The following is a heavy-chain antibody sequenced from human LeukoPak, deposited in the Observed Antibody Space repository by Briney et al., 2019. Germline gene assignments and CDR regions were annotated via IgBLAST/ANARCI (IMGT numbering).Heavy chain of an antibody. Sequence: GESLKISCKGSGYSFASYWIGWVRQMPGKGLEWMGIIYPGDSDTRYSPSFQGQVTISADRSINTAYLQWSSLTASDTAMYYCASRPFETTVVPWDFYWGQGTQVTVSS. CDR3: ASRPFETTVVPWDFY. V-gene: IGHV5-51*01. CDR1: GYSFASYW. J-gene: IGHJ4*02. D-gene: IGHD4-23*01. CDR2: IYPGDSDT.